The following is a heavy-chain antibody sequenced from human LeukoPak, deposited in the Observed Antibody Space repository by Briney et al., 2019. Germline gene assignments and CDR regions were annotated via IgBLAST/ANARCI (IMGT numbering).Heavy chain of an antibody. CDR2: IYYSGST. CDR3: ATKSLDDAFDI. CDR1: GGSISSGGYY. Sequence: ASETLSLTCTVSGGSISSGGYYWSWIRQRPGKGLEWIGYIYYSGSTYYNPSLKSRVTISVDTSKNQFSLKLSSVTAADTAVYYCATKSLDDAFDIWGQGTMVTVSS. J-gene: IGHJ3*02. V-gene: IGHV4-31*03.